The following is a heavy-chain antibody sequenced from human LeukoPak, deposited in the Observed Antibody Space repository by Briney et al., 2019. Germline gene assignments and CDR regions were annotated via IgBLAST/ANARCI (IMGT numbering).Heavy chain of an antibody. CDR1: GFTFDDYA. J-gene: IGHJ4*02. Sequence: PGGSLRLSCAASGFTFDDYAMHWVRQAPGKGLEWVSGISWNSGSIGYADSVKGRFTISRDNSKNTLSLQMNTLRADDTAVYYCAKDLSPGVYWGQGTLVTVSS. CDR3: AKDLSPGVY. CDR2: ISWNSGSI. V-gene: IGHV3-9*01.